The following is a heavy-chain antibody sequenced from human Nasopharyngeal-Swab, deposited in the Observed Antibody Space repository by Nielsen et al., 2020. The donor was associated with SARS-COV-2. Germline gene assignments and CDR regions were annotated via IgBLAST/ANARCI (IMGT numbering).Heavy chain of an antibody. D-gene: IGHD3-16*01. CDR2: INHSGST. J-gene: IGHJ4*02. V-gene: IGHV4-34*01. CDR1: GGSFSSYY. CDR3: ARGESYDYVWEK. Sequence: AVTLCLTCDVYGGSFSSYYLSVIRQPPGKGLEWIGEINHSGSTNYNTSLKSPVTISVGTSKNQFSLKLSHVTAADTAVYVCARGESYDYVWEKWGQGTLVTVSS.